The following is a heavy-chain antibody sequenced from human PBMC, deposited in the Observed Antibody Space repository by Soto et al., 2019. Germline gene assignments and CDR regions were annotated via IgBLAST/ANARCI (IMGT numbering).Heavy chain of an antibody. CDR3: ARDLWFGGTHYGMDV. D-gene: IGHD3-10*01. V-gene: IGHV4-59*01. CDR1: GGSIIGYY. CDR2: IYYTGIT. Sequence: SETLSLTCTVSGGSIIGYYCTCIRHPPGKGLEWIGYIYYTGITNYNPSLETRLTISVDTSKNQFSLKVNSVTAADTAVYYCARDLWFGGTHYGMDVWGQGTTVTVSS. J-gene: IGHJ6*02.